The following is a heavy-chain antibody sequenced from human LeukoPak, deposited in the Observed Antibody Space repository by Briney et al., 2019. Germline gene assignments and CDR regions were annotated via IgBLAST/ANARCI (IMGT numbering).Heavy chain of an antibody. CDR1: GGSISSYY. Sequence: SETLSLTCTVSGGSISSYYWSWIRQPPGKGLEWIGYIYYSGSTNYNPSLKSRVTISVDTSKNKFSLTLSSVTAADTAVYYCARDGEYCSGGSCYSEYFQHWGQGTLVTVSS. CDR3: ARDGEYCSGGSCYSEYFQH. D-gene: IGHD2-15*01. V-gene: IGHV4-59*01. CDR2: IYYSGST. J-gene: IGHJ1*01.